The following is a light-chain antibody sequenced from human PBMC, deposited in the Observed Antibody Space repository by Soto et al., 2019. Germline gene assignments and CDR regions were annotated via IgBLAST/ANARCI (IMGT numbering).Light chain of an antibody. J-gene: IGKJ1*01. CDR3: HQYDSWT. CDR1: QSFNSIY. CDR2: GAS. V-gene: IGKV3-20*01. Sequence: VLTQSPGTLSLSPGERAPLSCRASQSFNSIYLAWYQQKPGQAPRLLIYGASSRATGIPDRFSGSGSGTDFTLTISRLEPEDFAVYYCHQYDSWTFGQGTKVDIK.